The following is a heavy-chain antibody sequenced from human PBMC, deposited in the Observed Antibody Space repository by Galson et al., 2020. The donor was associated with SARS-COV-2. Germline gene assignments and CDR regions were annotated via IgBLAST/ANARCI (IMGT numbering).Heavy chain of an antibody. J-gene: IGHJ6*02. CDR1: GFTSSSYG. D-gene: IGHD3-9*01. V-gene: IGHV3-30*18. CDR3: AKEGPLRGYYDILTGSPPYYYYYYGMDV. Sequence: GGSLRLSCAASGFTSSSYGMHWVRQAPGKGLEWVAVISYDGSNKYYADSVKGRFTISRDNSKNTLYLQMNSLRAEDTAVYYCAKEGPLRGYYDILTGSPPYYYYYYGMDVWGQGTTVTVSS. CDR2: ISYDGSNK.